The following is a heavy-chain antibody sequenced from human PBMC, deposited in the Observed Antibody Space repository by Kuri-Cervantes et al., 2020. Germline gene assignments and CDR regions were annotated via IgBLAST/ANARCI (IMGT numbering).Heavy chain of an antibody. J-gene: IGHJ6*02. CDR2: IYYSGST. CDR3: ARVRVRYFDWYSPHDYYYGMDV. V-gene: IGHV4-59*01. CDR1: GGSISSYY. Sequence: SETLSLTCTVSGGSISSYYWSWIRQPPGKGLGWIGYIYYSGSTNYNPSLKSRVTISVDTSKNQFSLKLSSVTAADTAVYYCARVRVRYFDWYSPHDYYYGMDVWGQGTTVTVSS. D-gene: IGHD3-9*01.